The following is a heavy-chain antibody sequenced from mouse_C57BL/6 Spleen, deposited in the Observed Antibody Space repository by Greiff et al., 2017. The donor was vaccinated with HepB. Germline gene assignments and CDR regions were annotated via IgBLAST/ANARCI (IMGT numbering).Heavy chain of an antibody. CDR2: INPYNGGT. Sequence: EVQLQQSGPVLVKPGASVKMSCKASGYTFTDYYMNWVKQSHGKSLEWIGVINPYNGGTSYNQKFKGKATLTVDKSSSTAYMELNSLTSEDSAVYYCARGATDHYFDYWGQSTTLTVSS. CDR1: GYTFTDYY. J-gene: IGHJ2*01. V-gene: IGHV1-19*01. D-gene: IGHD3-1*01. CDR3: ARGATDHYFDY.